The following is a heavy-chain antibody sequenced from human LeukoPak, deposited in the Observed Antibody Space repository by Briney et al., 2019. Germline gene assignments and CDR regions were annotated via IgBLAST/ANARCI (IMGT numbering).Heavy chain of an antibody. CDR1: GYTFTSYY. J-gene: IGHJ4*02. CDR3: ARSKLGVCYDY. Sequence: GASVKVSCKASGYTFTSYYMHWVRQAPGQGLEWMGIINPSGGSTSYAQKFQGRVTMTRDMSTSTVYMDLSSLRSEDTAVYYCARSKLGVCYDYWGQGTLVTVSS. CDR2: INPSGGST. D-gene: IGHD2-8*01. V-gene: IGHV1-46*01.